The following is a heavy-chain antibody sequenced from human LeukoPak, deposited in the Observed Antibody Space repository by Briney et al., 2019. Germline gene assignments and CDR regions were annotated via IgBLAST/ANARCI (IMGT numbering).Heavy chain of an antibody. D-gene: IGHD6-6*01. CDR2: IRYDGSNK. Sequence: GGSLRLSCAASGFTFSSYGMHWVRQAPGKGLEWVAFIRYDGSNKYYADSVKGRFTISRDNSKNTLYLQMNSLRAEDTAVYYCAKIKSPYSSSGDAFDIWGQGTMVTVSS. J-gene: IGHJ3*02. CDR1: GFTFSSYG. V-gene: IGHV3-30*02. CDR3: AKIKSPYSSSGDAFDI.